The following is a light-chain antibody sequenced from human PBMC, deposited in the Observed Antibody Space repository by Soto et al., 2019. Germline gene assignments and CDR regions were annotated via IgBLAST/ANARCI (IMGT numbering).Light chain of an antibody. CDR3: ASWDDSLNGHAV. J-gene: IGLJ7*01. Sequence: SVLTQPPSASGTPGQRVTISCSGSSSNIGSNTVNWYRQIPGTAPKLLIYNSNLRPSGVPDRFSGSKSGTSASLAISGLQSGDEADYYCASWDDSLNGHAVFGGGTKLTVL. CDR2: NSN. V-gene: IGLV1-44*01. CDR1: SSNIGSNT.